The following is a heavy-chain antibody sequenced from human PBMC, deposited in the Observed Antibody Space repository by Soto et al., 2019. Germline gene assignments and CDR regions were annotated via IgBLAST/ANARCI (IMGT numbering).Heavy chain of an antibody. V-gene: IGHV1-69*13. CDR1: GGTFSSYA. D-gene: IGHD4-17*01. CDR3: ATYTVTKTRTHFDY. CDR2: IIPIFGTA. Sequence: SVKVSRKASGGTFSSYAISWVRQAPGQGLEWMGGIIPIFGTANYAQKFQGRVTITADESTSTAYMELSSLRSEDTAVYYCATYTVTKTRTHFDYWGQGTLVTVSS. J-gene: IGHJ4*02.